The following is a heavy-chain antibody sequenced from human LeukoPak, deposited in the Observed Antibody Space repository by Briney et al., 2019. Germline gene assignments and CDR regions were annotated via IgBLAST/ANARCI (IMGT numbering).Heavy chain of an antibody. CDR2: IWFDGSNK. CDR1: GFIFSTYG. J-gene: IGHJ4*02. CDR3: ARASGPLDY. D-gene: IGHD6-19*01. Sequence: QAGGSLRLSCEASGFIFSTYGMHWVRQAPGKGLERVAVIWFDGSNKYYADSVRGRFSISRDNSKNTLYLQMNSLRAEDTAVYYCARASGPLDYWGQGTLVTVSS. V-gene: IGHV3-33*01.